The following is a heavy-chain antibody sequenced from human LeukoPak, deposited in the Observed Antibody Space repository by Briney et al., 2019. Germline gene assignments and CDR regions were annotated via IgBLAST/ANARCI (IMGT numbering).Heavy chain of an antibody. J-gene: IGHJ4*02. Sequence: SQTLSLTCTVSGGSISRYYWSWIRQPPGKGLEWIGNIYYTGSTNYNPSLKSRVTISVDTSKNQFSLKVSSVTAADTAVYYCSRDYYDSGSSALWGQGTLVTVSS. D-gene: IGHD3-10*01. CDR3: SRDYYDSGSSAL. CDR2: IYYTGST. CDR1: GGSISRYY. V-gene: IGHV4-59*01.